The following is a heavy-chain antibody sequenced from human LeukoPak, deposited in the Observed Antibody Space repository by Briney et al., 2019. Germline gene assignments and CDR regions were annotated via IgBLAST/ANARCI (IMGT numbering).Heavy chain of an antibody. D-gene: IGHD3-22*01. CDR1: GFTFSSYS. J-gene: IGHJ4*02. V-gene: IGHV3-21*01. Sequence: GGSLRLSCAASGFTFSSYSMNWVRQAPGKGLEWVSSISSSSSYIYYADSVKGRFTISRDNAKNSLYLQMNSLRAEDTAVYYCARGITMIVVVHASDYWGQGTLVTVSS. CDR3: ARGITMIVVVHASDY. CDR2: ISSSSSYI.